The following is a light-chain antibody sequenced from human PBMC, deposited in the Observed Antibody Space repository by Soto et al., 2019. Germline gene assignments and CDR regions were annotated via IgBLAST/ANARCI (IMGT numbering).Light chain of an antibody. CDR1: QGISSY. J-gene: IGKJ1*01. CDR2: AAS. CDR3: QQLNSYPWT. V-gene: IGKV1-9*01. Sequence: DIQITQSPSSLSASVVERVTITCRASQGISSYLAWYQQKPGKAPKLLIYAASTLQSGVPSRFSGSGSGTDFTLTISSLQPEDFATYYCQQLNSYPWTFGQGTTRWIS.